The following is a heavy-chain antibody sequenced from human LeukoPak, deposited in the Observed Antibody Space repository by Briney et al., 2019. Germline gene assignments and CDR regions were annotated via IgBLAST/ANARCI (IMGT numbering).Heavy chain of an antibody. CDR3: AKTRIQLWSNDAFDI. V-gene: IGHV3-23*01. CDR1: GFTFSSYA. CDR2: ISGSGGST. D-gene: IGHD5-18*01. J-gene: IGHJ3*02. Sequence: GGSLRLSCAASGFTFSSYAMSWVRQAPGKGLEWVSAISGSGGSTYYADSVKGRFTISRDNSKNTLYLQMNSLRAEDTAVYYRAKTRIQLWSNDAFDIWGQGTMVTVSS.